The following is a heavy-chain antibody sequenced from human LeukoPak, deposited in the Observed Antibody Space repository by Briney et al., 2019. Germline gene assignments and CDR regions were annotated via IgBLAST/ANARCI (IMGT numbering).Heavy chain of an antibody. D-gene: IGHD2-15*01. CDR3: ARTGDGSFDY. V-gene: IGHV1-2*02. CDR1: GYTFTASY. Sequence: GASVKVSCKASGYTFTASYMHWVRQAPGQGLECMGWINPNSGGTNYAQKFQGKVTMTRDTSISTAYLELSNLSSDDTAVYYCARTGDGSFDYWGQGTLVTVSS. J-gene: IGHJ4*02. CDR2: INPNSGGT.